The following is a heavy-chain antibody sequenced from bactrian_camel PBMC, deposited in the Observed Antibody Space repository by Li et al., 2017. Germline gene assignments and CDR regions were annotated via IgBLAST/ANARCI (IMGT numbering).Heavy chain of an antibody. CDR3: AAAAQYDTTFNPTLNPNRYRY. Sequence: VESGGGSVEAGGSLKLTCTASRVTYSGYCFGWFRQAAGQGREGVASIGSGGRISYADSVKGRFTLSKDNAKFTLSLQMNSLKPEDSGIYYCAAAAQYDTTFNPTLNPNRYRYWGQGTQVTVS. D-gene: IGHD2*01. CDR1: RVTYSGYC. CDR2: IGSGGRI. J-gene: IGHJ4*01. V-gene: IGHV3S26*01.